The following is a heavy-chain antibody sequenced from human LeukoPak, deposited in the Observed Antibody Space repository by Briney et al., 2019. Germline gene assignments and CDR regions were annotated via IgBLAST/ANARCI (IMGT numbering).Heavy chain of an antibody. J-gene: IGHJ4*02. CDR1: GFTFSSYA. Sequence: GGSLRLSCAASGFTFSSYAMSWVRQTPGKGLEWVSAISASGGSTFYADSVKGRYTISRDISKNTLYLQMNSLRVEDTAVYYCAKERAVLLWFEPFDYWGQGTLVTVSS. V-gene: IGHV3-23*01. CDR3: AKERAVLLWFEPFDY. CDR2: ISASGGST. D-gene: IGHD3-10*01.